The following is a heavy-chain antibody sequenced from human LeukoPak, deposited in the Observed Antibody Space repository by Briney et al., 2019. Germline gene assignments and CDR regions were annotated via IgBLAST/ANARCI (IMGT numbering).Heavy chain of an antibody. Sequence: SETLSLTCTVSGGSISSSSYSWGWIRQPPGKGLEWIGSIYYSGSTYYNPSLKSRVTISVDTSKNQFSLKLSSVTAADTAVYYCARQNGDHGRPPYYFDYWGQGTLVTVSS. V-gene: IGHV4-39*01. CDR2: IYYSGST. J-gene: IGHJ4*02. CDR3: ARQNGDHGRPPYYFDY. D-gene: IGHD4-17*01. CDR1: GGSISSSSYS.